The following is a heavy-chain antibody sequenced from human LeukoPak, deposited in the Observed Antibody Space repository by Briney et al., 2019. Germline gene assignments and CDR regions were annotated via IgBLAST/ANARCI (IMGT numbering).Heavy chain of an antibody. J-gene: IGHJ4*02. Sequence: GGSLRLSCAASGFTVSSNYMSWVRQAPGKGLEWVSVIYSGGSTYYADSVKGRFTISRDNSKNTLYLQMNSLRAEDTAVYYCARGLGGDGYNFFDYWGQGTLVTVSS. CDR3: ARGLGGDGYNFFDY. CDR1: GFTVSSNY. D-gene: IGHD5-24*01. V-gene: IGHV3-53*01. CDR2: IYSGGST.